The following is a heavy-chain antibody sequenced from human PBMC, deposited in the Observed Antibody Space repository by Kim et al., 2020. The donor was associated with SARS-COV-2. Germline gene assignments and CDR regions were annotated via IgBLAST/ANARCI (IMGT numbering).Heavy chain of an antibody. CDR1: GGSVSSGSYY. J-gene: IGHJ5*02. CDR2: IYYSGST. D-gene: IGHD6-13*01. CDR3: ARAIAAAGTWWFDP. Sequence: SETLSLTCTVSGGSVSSGSYYWSWIRQPPGKGLEWIGYIYYSGSTNYNPSLKSRVTTSLDTSKNQFSLKLSSVTAADTAVYYCARAIAAAGTWWFDPWGQGTLVTVSS. V-gene: IGHV4-61*01.